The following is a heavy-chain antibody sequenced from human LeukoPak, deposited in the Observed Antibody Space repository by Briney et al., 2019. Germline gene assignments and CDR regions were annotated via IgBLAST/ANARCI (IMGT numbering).Heavy chain of an antibody. CDR2: IYYSGSN. J-gene: IGHJ4*02. D-gene: IGHD6-6*01. CDR1: GGSISSYY. CDR3: ARYSSSIDY. V-gene: IGHV4-59*01. Sequence: SETLSLTCTVSGGSISSYYWSWIRQPPGMGLEWIGYIYYSGSNNYNPSLRSRVTMSVDTSKDQFSLRLSSVTAADTAVYYCARYSSSIDYWGQGTLVTVSS.